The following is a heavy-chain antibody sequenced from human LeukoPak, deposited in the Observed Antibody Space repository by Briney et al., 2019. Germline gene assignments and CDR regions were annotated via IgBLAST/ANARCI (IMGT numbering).Heavy chain of an antibody. J-gene: IGHJ4*02. CDR2: INSDGSST. CDR1: GFTFSSYW. CDR3: ARDGWEPYFDY. V-gene: IGHV3-74*01. D-gene: IGHD1-26*01. Sequence: GGSLRLSCAASGFTFSSYWMHWVRHAPGKGLVWVSRINSDGSSTSYADSVKGRFTISRDNAKNTLYLQMNSLRAEDTAVYYYARDGWEPYFDYWGQGTLVTVSS.